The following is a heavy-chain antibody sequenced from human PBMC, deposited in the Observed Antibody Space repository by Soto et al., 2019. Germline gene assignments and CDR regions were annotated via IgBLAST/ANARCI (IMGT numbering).Heavy chain of an antibody. CDR1: GFTFSNYP. V-gene: IGHV3-30*04. D-gene: IGHD6-25*01. J-gene: IGHJ4*02. Sequence: QVHLAESGGGVVQPGRSLRLSCAASGFTFSNYPMNWVRQAPGKGLEWVAVISYDGSTKHYADSVKGRCTISRDNARNTRYLQMNNLRVEDTAVYYCAREVRIGVAAAGYFDSWGQGAQVTVSS. CDR3: AREVRIGVAAAGYFDS. CDR2: ISYDGSTK.